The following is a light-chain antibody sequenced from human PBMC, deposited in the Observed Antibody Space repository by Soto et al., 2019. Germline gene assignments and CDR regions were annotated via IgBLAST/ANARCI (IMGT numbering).Light chain of an antibody. CDR3: SSYASSITYV. CDR1: SSDIGGYNY. V-gene: IGLV2-14*01. J-gene: IGLJ1*01. CDR2: EVS. Sequence: QSALTQPPSVSGSPGQSITISCTGSSSDIGGYNYVSWYQQHPGKVPKLMIYEVSNRPPGVSFRFSGSKSGNTASLTISGLQAEDEADYYCSSYASSITYVFGTGTKVTVL.